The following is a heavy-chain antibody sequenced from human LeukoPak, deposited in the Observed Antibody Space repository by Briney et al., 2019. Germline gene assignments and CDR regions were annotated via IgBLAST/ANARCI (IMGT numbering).Heavy chain of an antibody. CDR1: GGPISSYY. V-gene: IGHV4-59*01. CDR2: TNYSEST. Sequence: SETLSLTCTVSGGPISSYYWSWLRQPPGKGLEWIGYTNYSESTDNNPYLCSRVTMSVDTSKNQIHLQLSSVTAADTAVYYCGRRTFYDTLSGYNYWYFDLWGRGTVVTVSS. CDR3: GRRTFYDTLSGYNYWYFDL. J-gene: IGHJ2*01. D-gene: IGHD3-9*01.